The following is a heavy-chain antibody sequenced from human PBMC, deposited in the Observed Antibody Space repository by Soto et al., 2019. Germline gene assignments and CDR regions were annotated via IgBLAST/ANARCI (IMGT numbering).Heavy chain of an antibody. CDR1: GGSISSYY. CDR3: ARISGSWCEYSYYYGIDF. V-gene: IGHV4-59*01. J-gene: IGHJ6*02. CDR2: IYYSGST. Sequence: SETLSLTCTVSGGSISSYYWSWIRQPPGKGLEWIGYIYYSGSTNYNPSLKSRVTISVDTSKNQFSLKLSSVAAADTAVYYCARISGSWCEYSYYYGIDFWGQGTTGAVSS. D-gene: IGHD6-13*01.